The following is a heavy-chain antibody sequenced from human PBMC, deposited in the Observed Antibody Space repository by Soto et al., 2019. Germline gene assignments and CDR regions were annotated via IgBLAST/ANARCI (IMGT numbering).Heavy chain of an antibody. Sequence: EVQVVESGGGVVQPGGSLRLSCAASGFTVSNNYMSWDRQATGKGLEWISVIFSDGSTYYADSVKGRFTISRDNSENTLYLQINSLKAEDTAVYYCARDPFTVFGYWGQGTLGTVSS. V-gene: IGHV3-66*01. CDR1: GFTVSNNY. J-gene: IGHJ4*02. CDR2: IFSDGST. D-gene: IGHD4-4*01. CDR3: ARDPFTVFGY.